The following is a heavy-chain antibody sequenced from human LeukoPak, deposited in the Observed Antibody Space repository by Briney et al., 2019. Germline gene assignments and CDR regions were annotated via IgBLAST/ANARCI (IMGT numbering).Heavy chain of an antibody. Sequence: GGSLRLSCAASGFIFSRYSMNWVRQAPGKGLEWVSSISSSSSYMYYADSVKGRFTISRDNAKNSLYLQMNSLRAEDTAVYYCAKDLIGFDILTGYDAFDIWGQGTMVTVSS. CDR3: AKDLIGFDILTGYDAFDI. D-gene: IGHD3-9*01. CDR2: ISSSSSYM. CDR1: GFIFSRYS. J-gene: IGHJ3*02. V-gene: IGHV3-21*04.